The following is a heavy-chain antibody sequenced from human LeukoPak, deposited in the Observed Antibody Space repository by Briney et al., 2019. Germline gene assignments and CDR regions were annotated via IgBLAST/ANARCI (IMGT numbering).Heavy chain of an antibody. Sequence: GGSLRPSCAASGFTFSDYNMNWVRQAPGKGLEWVSVISSSSKYIYYADSVKGRFTISRDNAKNSLYLQMSSLRAEDTAVYYCARVSTAVSLAIDYWGQGTLVTVST. V-gene: IGHV3-21*06. J-gene: IGHJ4*02. CDR1: GFTFSDYN. CDR3: ARVSTAVSLAIDY. D-gene: IGHD6-13*01. CDR2: ISSSSKYI.